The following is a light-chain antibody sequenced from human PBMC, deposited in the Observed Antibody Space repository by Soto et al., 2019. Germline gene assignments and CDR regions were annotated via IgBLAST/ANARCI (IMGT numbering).Light chain of an antibody. CDR3: QQRSNWYT. CDR1: QSVSSN. Sequence: EIVMTQSPATLSVSPGGRATLSCRASQSVSSNLAWYQQKPGQAPRLLIYGASTRATGFPARFSGSGSGTEFTLTISSLQSEDFAVYYCQQRSNWYTFGQGTKLEIK. CDR2: GAS. V-gene: IGKV3-15*01. J-gene: IGKJ2*01.